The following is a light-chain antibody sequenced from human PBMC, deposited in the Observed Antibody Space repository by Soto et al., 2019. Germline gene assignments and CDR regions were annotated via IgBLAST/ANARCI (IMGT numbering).Light chain of an antibody. Sequence: DIVMTQSPLSLPVTPGEPASISCRSSQSLLYSNGYNYLDWYLQKPGQSPQLLIYLGSNRASGVPDRCSGSGSGTDFTLKISRVEAEDVGVYYCMQALQVPHTFGQGTKLEIK. CDR1: QSLLYSNGYNY. J-gene: IGKJ2*01. V-gene: IGKV2-28*01. CDR3: MQALQVPHT. CDR2: LGS.